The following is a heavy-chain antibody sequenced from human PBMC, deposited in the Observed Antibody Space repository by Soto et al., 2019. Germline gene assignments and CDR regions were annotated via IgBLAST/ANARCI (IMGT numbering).Heavy chain of an antibody. V-gene: IGHV3-23*01. CDR3: AKVLAGRPTVTGYYFDY. D-gene: IGHD4-17*01. Sequence: EVQLLESGGGLVQPGGSLRLSCAASGFTFSSYAMSWVRQAPGKGLEWVSAISGSGGSTYYADSVKGRFTISRDNSKNTLYLQKNSLRAEDTAVYYCAKVLAGRPTVTGYYFDYWGQGTLVTVSS. CDR2: ISGSGGST. CDR1: GFTFSSYA. J-gene: IGHJ4*02.